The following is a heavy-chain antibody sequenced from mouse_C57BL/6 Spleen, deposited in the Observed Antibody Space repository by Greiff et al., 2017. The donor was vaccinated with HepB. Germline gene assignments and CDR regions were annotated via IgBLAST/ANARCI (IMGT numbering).Heavy chain of an antibody. Sequence: EVKVVESGGGLVKPGGSLKLSCAASGFTFSSYTMSWVRQTPEKRLEWVATISGGGGNTYYPDSVKGRFTISRDNAKNTLYLQMSSLRSEDTALYYCAREKITTVVFDYWGQGTTLTVSS. D-gene: IGHD1-1*01. CDR3: AREKITTVVFDY. CDR1: GFTFSSYT. CDR2: ISGGGGNT. J-gene: IGHJ2*01. V-gene: IGHV5-9*01.